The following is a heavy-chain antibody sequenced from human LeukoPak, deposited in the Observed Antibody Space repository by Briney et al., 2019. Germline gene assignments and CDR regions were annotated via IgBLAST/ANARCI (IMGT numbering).Heavy chain of an antibody. D-gene: IGHD3-22*01. J-gene: IGHJ1*01. CDR3: ARDSPNHYYDSSGYYPTSIPPGYFQP. CDR2: INPSGGST. CDR1: GYTFTSYY. V-gene: IGHV1-46*01. Sequence: ASVKVSCKASGYTFTSYYMHWVRQAPGQGLEWMGIINPSGGSTSYAQKFQDRVTMTRDTSTSTVYMELSSRRSEDTAVYYCARDSPNHYYDSSGYYPTSIPPGYFQPWGPGTLVTVSS.